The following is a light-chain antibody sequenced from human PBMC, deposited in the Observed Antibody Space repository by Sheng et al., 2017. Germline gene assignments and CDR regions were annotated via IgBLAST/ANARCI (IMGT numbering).Light chain of an antibody. CDR1: QSVSSDF. V-gene: IGKV3-20*01. J-gene: IGKJ1*01. Sequence: EIVLTQSPGTLSLSPGERATLSCRASQSVSSDFLAWYQQKPGQAPRLVIFGASSRATGIPDRFSGSGSETDFTLTISRLEPEDFAVYYCQQYGSSLPWTFGQGTKVEIK. CDR3: QQYGSSLPWT. CDR2: GAS.